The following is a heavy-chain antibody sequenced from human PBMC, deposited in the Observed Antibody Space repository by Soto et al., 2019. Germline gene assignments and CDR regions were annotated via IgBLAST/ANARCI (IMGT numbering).Heavy chain of an antibody. Sequence: SETLSLTCTVSGGSISSYYWSWIRQPPGKGLEWIGYIYYSGSTNYNPSLKSRVTISVDTSKNQFSLKLSSVTAADTAVYYCARIAARPFYFDYWGQGTLVTV. D-gene: IGHD6-6*01. J-gene: IGHJ4*02. CDR3: ARIAARPFYFDY. V-gene: IGHV4-59*01. CDR1: GGSISSYY. CDR2: IYYSGST.